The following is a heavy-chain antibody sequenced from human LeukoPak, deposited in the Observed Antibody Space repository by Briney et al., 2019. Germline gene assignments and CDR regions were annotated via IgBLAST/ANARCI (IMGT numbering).Heavy chain of an antibody. Sequence: GGSLRLSCAASGFTFSSYAMNWVRQAPGKGLEWVSPISGSGGSTYYADSVKGRFTISRDNSKSTLYLQMNSLRAEDTAVYYCAKDQVRGVIHRILANWFDPWGQGTLVTVSS. CDR1: GFTFSSYA. CDR2: ISGSGGST. V-gene: IGHV3-23*01. D-gene: IGHD3-10*01. J-gene: IGHJ5*02. CDR3: AKDQVRGVIHRILANWFDP.